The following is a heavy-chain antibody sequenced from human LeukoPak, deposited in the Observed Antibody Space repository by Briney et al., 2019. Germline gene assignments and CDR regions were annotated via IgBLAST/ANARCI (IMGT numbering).Heavy chain of an antibody. CDR3: AREKGNYGDYYYGMDV. Sequence: ASVKVSCKASGYTFTGYYMHWVRQAPGQGLEWMGWINPNSGGTNYAQKFQGRVTMTRDTSISTAYMELSRLRSDDTAVYHCAREKGNYGDYYYGMDVWGQGTTVTVSS. CDR2: INPNSGGT. V-gene: IGHV1-2*02. D-gene: IGHD4-17*01. J-gene: IGHJ6*02. CDR1: GYTFTGYY.